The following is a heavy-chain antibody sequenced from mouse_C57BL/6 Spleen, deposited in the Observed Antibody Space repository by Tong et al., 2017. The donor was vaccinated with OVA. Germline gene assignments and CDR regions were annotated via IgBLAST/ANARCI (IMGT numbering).Heavy chain of an antibody. D-gene: IGHD1-1*01. V-gene: IGHV1S26*01. CDR3: ARHDYGSSYDYFDY. J-gene: IGHJ2*01. CDR1: GYTFTSYT. Sequence: VQLQESGAELVKPGASVKVSCKASGYTFTSYTMHWVKQRPGQGLEWIGYINPSSGYTKYNQKFKGKATLTVDTSSSTAYMQLSSLTSEDSAVYFCARHDYGSSYDYFDYWGQGTTLTVSS. CDR2: INPSSGYT.